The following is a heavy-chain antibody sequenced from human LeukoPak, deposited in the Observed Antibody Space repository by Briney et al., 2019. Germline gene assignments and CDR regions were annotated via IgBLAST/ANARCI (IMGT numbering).Heavy chain of an antibody. CDR3: ARAEDTAMVWPIYYYYGMDV. CDR1: GFTFSSYS. J-gene: IGHJ6*02. V-gene: IGHV3-21*01. Sequence: GSLRLSCAASGFTFSSYSMNWVRQAPGKGLEWVSSISSSSSYIYYADSVKGRFTISRDNAKNSLYLQMNSLRAEDTAVYYCARAEDTAMVWPIYYYYGMDVWGQGTTVTVSS. CDR2: ISSSSSYI. D-gene: IGHD5-18*01.